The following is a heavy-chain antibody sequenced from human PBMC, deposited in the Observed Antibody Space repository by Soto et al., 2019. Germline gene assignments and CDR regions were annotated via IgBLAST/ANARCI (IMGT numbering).Heavy chain of an antibody. D-gene: IGHD3-22*01. Sequence: QLQLQESGSGLVKPSQTLSLTCAVSGGSISSGGYSWSWIRQPTGKGLEWIGYIYQSGSTYYNPSLKSRVTISVDWSKNQFALELSSVTAADTAVYYCARESRSSRYDSSGYSQFWFFDLWGRGTLVTVSS. CDR2: IYQSGST. CDR3: ARESRSSRYDSSGYSQFWFFDL. V-gene: IGHV4-30-2*01. CDR1: GGSISSGGYS. J-gene: IGHJ2*01.